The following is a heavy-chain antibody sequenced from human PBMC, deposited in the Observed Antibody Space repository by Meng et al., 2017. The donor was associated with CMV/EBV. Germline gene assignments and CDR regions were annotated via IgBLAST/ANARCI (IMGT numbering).Heavy chain of an antibody. CDR2: ITTDDDSR. V-gene: IGHV1-18*01. J-gene: IGHJ5*02. Sequence: ASVKVSCKASGYTFSNYGIAWVRQAPGQGLEWMGWITTDDDSRKKQGRVTMTTETSTSTAYMELRSLRSDDTAVYYCARGVPSAAAPRWVDPWGQGTLVTVSS. CDR3: ARGVPSAAAPRWVDP. CDR1: GYTFSNYG. D-gene: IGHD6-13*01.